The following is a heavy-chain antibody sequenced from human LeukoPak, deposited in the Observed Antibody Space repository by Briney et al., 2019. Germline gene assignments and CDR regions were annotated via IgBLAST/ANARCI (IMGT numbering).Heavy chain of an antibody. CDR1: GFSLSTSGVG. J-gene: IGHJ4*02. Sequence: SGPTLVNPTQTLTLTCTFSGFSLSTSGVGVAWIRQPPGKALECLALIYWDDDKHYNPSLKSRLTITKDTSKSQVGLTMTNMDPVDTATYFCAHRLGASHSTWDVGIFDYWGQGTLVTVSS. D-gene: IGHD2-2*01. CDR3: AHRLGASHSTWDVGIFDY. CDR2: IYWDDDK. V-gene: IGHV2-5*02.